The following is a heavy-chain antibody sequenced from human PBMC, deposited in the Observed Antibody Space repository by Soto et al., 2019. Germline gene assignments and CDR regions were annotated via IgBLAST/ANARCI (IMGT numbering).Heavy chain of an antibody. Sequence: PSETLSLTCFVSGDSIGRSYWSWVRQTAGKGLEWIGRISGFTGTTNYNPSLKSRVTLSQDRSTNQFSLKLSSVTAADTAVYYCARERHNYGSNDYWGQGIRVTVSS. CDR2: ISGFTGTT. D-gene: IGHD3-10*01. CDR3: ARERHNYGSNDY. V-gene: IGHV4-4*07. J-gene: IGHJ4*02. CDR1: GDSIGRSY.